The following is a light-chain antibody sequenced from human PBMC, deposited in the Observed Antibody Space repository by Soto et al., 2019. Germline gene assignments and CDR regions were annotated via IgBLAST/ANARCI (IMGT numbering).Light chain of an antibody. CDR3: QVWDSSRDHVV. CDR1: NIGSKS. J-gene: IGLJ2*01. CDR2: YDS. Sequence: SYELTQPPSVSVAPGKTARITCGGNNIGSKSEHWYQQKPGQAPVLVIYYDSDRPSGIPERFSGSNSGNTATLTISRVEAGDEADYYCQVWDSSRDHVVFGGGTKVTVL. V-gene: IGLV3-21*04.